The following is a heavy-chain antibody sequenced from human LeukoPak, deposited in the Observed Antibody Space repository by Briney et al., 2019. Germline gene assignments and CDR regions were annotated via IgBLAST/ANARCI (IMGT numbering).Heavy chain of an antibody. CDR1: GYTFTGYY. CDR3: ASCSGGSCYYYDAFDI. Sequence: ASVKVSCKTSGYTFTGYYLHWVRQAPGQGLEWMGWINPNSGGTNYAQKFQGRVTMTRDTSISTAYMELSRLRSDDTAVYYCASCSGGSCYYYDAFDIWGQGTMVTVSS. J-gene: IGHJ3*02. D-gene: IGHD2-15*01. CDR2: INPNSGGT. V-gene: IGHV1-2*02.